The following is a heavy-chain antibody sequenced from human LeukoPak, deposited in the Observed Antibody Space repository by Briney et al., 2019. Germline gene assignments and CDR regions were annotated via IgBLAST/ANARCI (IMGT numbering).Heavy chain of an antibody. CDR1: GGPISSGDYY. D-gene: IGHD1-26*01. J-gene: IGHJ4*02. Sequence: PSETLSLTCTVSGGPISSGDYYWSWIRQPPGKGLEWIGYIYYSGSTYYNPSLKSRVTISVDTSKNQFSLKLSSVTAADTAVYYCARWVVGAKGAFDYWGQGTLVTVSS. V-gene: IGHV4-30-4*08. CDR3: ARWVVGAKGAFDY. CDR2: IYYSGST.